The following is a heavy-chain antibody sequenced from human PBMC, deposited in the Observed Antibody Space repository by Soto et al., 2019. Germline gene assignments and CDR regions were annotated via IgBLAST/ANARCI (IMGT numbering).Heavy chain of an antibody. CDR2: ITSTGSST. CDR3: AKGAEGYVVSSLDF. Sequence: EVQLLESGGGFVQPGGSLRLSCAASGFTFSNYAMTWVRQAPGKGLEWVSAITSTGSSTYYADSVKGRFTISRDNSKNPLFLQINSLRAVDTAVYYCAKGAEGYVVSSLDFWGQGTLVSVYS. V-gene: IGHV3-23*01. J-gene: IGHJ4*02. D-gene: IGHD5-12*01. CDR1: GFTFSNYA.